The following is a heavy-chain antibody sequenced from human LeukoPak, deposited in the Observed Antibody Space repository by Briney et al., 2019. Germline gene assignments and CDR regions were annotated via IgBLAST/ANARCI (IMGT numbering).Heavy chain of an antibody. J-gene: IGHJ6*03. D-gene: IGHD3-16*02. CDR2: IYVTGT. Sequence: PSETLSLTCTVSGGSIGTYYWSWVRQSPGTGLEWIGYIYVTGTRYNPYLQSRVTISVDRSRNQFFLMMTSVTAADTAVYYCARHIGGGIEDMDVWGRGTKVTVSS. V-gene: IGHV4-59*08. CDR3: ARHIGGGIEDMDV. CDR1: GGSIGTYY.